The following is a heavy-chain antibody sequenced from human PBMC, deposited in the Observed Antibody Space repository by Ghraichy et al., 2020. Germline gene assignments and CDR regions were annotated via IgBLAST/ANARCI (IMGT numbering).Heavy chain of an antibody. CDR2: ISGSGGST. Sequence: GGSLRLSCAASGFTFSSYAMSWVRQAPGKGLEWVSAISGSGGSTYYADSVKGRFTISRDNSKNTLYLQMNSLRAEDTAVYYCAKVLPGDSIVGATTGFDYWGQGTLVTVSS. V-gene: IGHV3-23*01. J-gene: IGHJ4*02. CDR1: GFTFSSYA. CDR3: AKVLPGDSIVGATTGFDY. D-gene: IGHD1-26*01.